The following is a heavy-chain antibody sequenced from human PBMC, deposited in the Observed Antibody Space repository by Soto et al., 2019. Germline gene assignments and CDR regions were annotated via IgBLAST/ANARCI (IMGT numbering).Heavy chain of an antibody. Sequence: KGAWKAAGYAFTVYYMHWVRQDPGQGLEWMGWINPNSGGTNYAQKFKGWVTMTRDTSISTDYMELSRLRSDDTAVYYCARVAVAGARPDYWGQRTLVTVSS. J-gene: IGHJ4*02. D-gene: IGHD6-19*01. CDR2: INPNSGGT. CDR3: ARVAVAGARPDY. V-gene: IGHV1-2*04. CDR1: GYAFTVYY.